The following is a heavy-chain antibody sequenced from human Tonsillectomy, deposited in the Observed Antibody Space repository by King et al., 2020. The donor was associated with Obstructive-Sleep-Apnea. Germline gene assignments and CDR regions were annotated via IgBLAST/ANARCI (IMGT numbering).Heavy chain of an antibody. D-gene: IGHD5-24*01. J-gene: IGHJ4*02. CDR1: GYTFTNYA. V-gene: IGHV1-3*01. CDR3: ARDAGDGYNQAILLDY. Sequence: VQLVQSGAEVKKPGASMKVSCKASGYTFTNYALHWVRQAPGQRLEWMGGTNFGNGNTKYSQKFQGSVTITKDTSARTAYMELTSLRSEDPAVYYCARDAGDGYNQAILLDYWGQGTLVTVSS. CDR2: TNFGNGNT.